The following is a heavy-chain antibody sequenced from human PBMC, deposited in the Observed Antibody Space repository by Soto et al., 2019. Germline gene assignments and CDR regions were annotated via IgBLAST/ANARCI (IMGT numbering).Heavy chain of an antibody. D-gene: IGHD6-19*01. J-gene: IGHJ4*02. CDR3: ARCGQWLVVHFDY. V-gene: IGHV3-30-3*01. CDR2: ISYDGSNK. CDR1: GFTFSSYA. Sequence: PGGSLRLSCAASGFTFSSYAMHWVRQAPGKGLEWVAVISYDGSNKYYADSVKGRFTISRDNSKNTLYLQMNSLRAEDTAVYYCARCGQWLVVHFDYWGQGTLVNVSS.